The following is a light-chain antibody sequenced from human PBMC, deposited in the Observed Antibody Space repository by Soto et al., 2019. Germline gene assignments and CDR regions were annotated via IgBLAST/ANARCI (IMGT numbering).Light chain of an antibody. V-gene: IGKV3-20*01. J-gene: IGKJ2*01. CDR3: QQYGSSPPYT. Sequence: EVVLTQSPGTLSLSPGERASLSCRASQSVSNNYLAWYQQKPGQSPKLLIFGSSDRATGIPDRFSGSGSGTEVTLIISRPEPEDFAVYYCQQYGSSPPYTFGQGTKLEIK. CDR2: GSS. CDR1: QSVSNNY.